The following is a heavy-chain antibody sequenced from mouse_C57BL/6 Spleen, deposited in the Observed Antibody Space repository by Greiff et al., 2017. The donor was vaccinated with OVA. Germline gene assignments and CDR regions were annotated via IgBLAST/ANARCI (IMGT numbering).Heavy chain of an antibody. Sequence: VQLVESGAELARPGASVKLSCKASGYTFTSYGISWVKQRTGQGLEWIGEIYPRSGNTYYNEKFKGKATLTADKSSSTAYMELRSLTSEDSAVYFCARRTTVVATYLLDYWGQGTTLTVSS. CDR2: IYPRSGNT. J-gene: IGHJ2*01. D-gene: IGHD1-1*01. CDR3: ARRTTVVATYLLDY. V-gene: IGHV1-81*01. CDR1: GYTFTSYG.